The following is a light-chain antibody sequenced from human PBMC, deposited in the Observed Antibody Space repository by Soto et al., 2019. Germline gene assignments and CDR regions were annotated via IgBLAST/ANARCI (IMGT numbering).Light chain of an antibody. J-gene: IGKJ5*01. CDR2: DAS. CDR1: QTVRTNY. V-gene: IGKV3D-20*02. Sequence: VVTQSPCTLSLSPGERATLSCRASQTVRTNYLAWYQQKPGQAPRLLIYDASSRATGIPDRFSGGGSGTDFTLTISRLEPEDFAVYYCQQRSTWPPSITFGHGTRLENK. CDR3: QQRSTWPPSIT.